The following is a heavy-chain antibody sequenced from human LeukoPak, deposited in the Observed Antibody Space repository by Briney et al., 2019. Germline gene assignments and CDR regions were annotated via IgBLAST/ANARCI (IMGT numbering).Heavy chain of an antibody. D-gene: IGHD1-7*01. J-gene: IGHJ4*02. V-gene: IGHV3-48*04. Sequence: PGGSLRLSCVASGFTFSIYSINWVRQAPGKGLEWVSYISSSSSIIYYSDSVKGRFTISRDNAKNSLYLQMNSLRAEDTAVYYCAKVGAYHWNSNAYFDYWGQGTLVTVSS. CDR3: AKVGAYHWNSNAYFDY. CDR2: ISSSSSII. CDR1: GFTFSIYS.